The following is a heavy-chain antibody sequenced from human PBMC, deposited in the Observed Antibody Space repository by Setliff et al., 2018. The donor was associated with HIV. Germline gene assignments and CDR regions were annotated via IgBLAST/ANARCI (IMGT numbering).Heavy chain of an antibody. D-gene: IGHD3-9*01. J-gene: IGHJ3*01. CDR2: MKYDGTEI. CDR3: VREGEYFDTIGHYLVRRFFDL. CDR1: GFSFRTYW. Sequence: PGGSLRLSCAASGFSFRTYWMSWVRQAPGKGLEWVANMKYDGTEIYYVDAVKGRLTISRDNAKKSVFLHMNSLRGEDTAVYYCVREGEYFDTIGHYLVRRFFDLWGQGTMVTVSS. V-gene: IGHV3-7*01.